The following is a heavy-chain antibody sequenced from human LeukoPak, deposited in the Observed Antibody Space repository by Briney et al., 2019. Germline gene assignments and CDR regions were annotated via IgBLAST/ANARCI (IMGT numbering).Heavy chain of an antibody. CDR3: TRWSLSGSSRDY. CDR2: MNPSTGDT. CDR1: GYTFTSYD. V-gene: IGHV1-8*01. J-gene: IGHJ4*02. D-gene: IGHD1-26*01. Sequence: ASVKVSCKASGYTFTSYDINWVRQAIGQGLEWMGWMNPSTGDTGYAQKFQGRVTMTRNTSVDTAFMELSGLGSEDTAVYYCTRWSLSGSSRDYWGQGTLVTVSS.